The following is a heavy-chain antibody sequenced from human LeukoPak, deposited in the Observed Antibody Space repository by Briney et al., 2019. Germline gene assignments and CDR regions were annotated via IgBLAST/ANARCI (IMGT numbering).Heavy chain of an antibody. D-gene: IGHD1-26*01. CDR3: ARGVGARTRDAFDI. Sequence: GESLRLSCAASGFTISDYYMSWIRQAPGKGLEWVSYFSSSSSYTNYAASVKGRFTISRDNAKNSLYLQMNSLRAEDTAVYYCARGVGARTRDAFDIWGQGTMVTVSS. V-gene: IGHV3-11*06. J-gene: IGHJ3*02. CDR1: GFTISDYY. CDR2: FSSSSSYT.